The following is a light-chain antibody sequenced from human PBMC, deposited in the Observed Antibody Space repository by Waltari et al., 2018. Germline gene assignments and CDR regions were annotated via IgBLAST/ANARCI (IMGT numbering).Light chain of an antibody. Sequence: HSALTQPAPVSGSPGPSTTISCPGSNSDVRAYNFCSWHQPHTAKAPKLMIYDVSNRPSGVSNRFSGSSPCNTASLTISGLKPEEAADYYCNSYSTSSTFVFGTGTRVTVL. CDR2: DVS. J-gene: IGLJ1*01. CDR1: NSDVRAYNF. CDR3: NSYSTSSTFV. V-gene: IGLV2-14*01.